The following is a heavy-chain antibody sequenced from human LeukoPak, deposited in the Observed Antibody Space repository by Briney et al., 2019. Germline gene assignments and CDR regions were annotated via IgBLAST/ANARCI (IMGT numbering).Heavy chain of an antibody. Sequence: GRSLRLSCAASGFTFDDYAMHWVRQAPGKGLEWVSGISWNSGSIGYADSVEGRFTISRDNAKNSLYLQMNSLRAEDTALYYCARGAPSYFFDYWGQGTLVTVSS. CDR2: ISWNSGSI. V-gene: IGHV3-9*01. J-gene: IGHJ4*02. CDR3: ARGAPSYFFDY. CDR1: GFTFDDYA.